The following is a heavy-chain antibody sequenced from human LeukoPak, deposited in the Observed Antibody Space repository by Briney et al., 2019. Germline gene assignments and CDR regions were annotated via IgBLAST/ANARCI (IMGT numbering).Heavy chain of an antibody. CDR3: ARVVSDIVVVPAAIPVIDY. V-gene: IGHV1-2*02. CDR2: INPNSGGT. J-gene: IGHJ4*02. D-gene: IGHD2-2*01. CDR1: GYTFTGYY. Sequence: GASVKVSCMASGYTFTGYYMHWVRQAPGQGLEWMGWINPNSGGTNYAQKFQGRVTMTRDTSISTAYMELSRLRSDDTAVYYCARVVSDIVVVPAAIPVIDYWGQGTLVTVSS.